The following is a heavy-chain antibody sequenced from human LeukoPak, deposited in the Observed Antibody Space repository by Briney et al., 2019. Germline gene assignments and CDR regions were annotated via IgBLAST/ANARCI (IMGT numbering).Heavy chain of an antibody. V-gene: IGHV1-69*04. CDR3: ARVGGATSGLDAFDI. CDR2: IIPILGIA. D-gene: IGHD1-26*01. J-gene: IGHJ3*02. Sequence: ASVKVSCKASGYTFTGYYMHWVRQAPGQGLEWMGRIIPILGIANYAQKFQGRVTITADKSTSTAYMELSSLRSEDTAVYYCARVGGATSGLDAFDIWGQGTMVTVSS. CDR1: GYTFTGYY.